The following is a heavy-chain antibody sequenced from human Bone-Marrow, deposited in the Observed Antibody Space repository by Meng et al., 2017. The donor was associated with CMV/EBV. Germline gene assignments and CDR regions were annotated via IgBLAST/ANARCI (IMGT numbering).Heavy chain of an antibody. V-gene: IGHV1-2*02. CDR3: AREISGSYSAGGY. D-gene: IGHD1-26*01. Sequence: ASVKVSCKASGYTFTSYGISWVRQAPGQGLEWMGCINPNSGDTYYAQNFQGRVTMTRDMSLGTAYMELSRLRSDDTAVYYCAREISGSYSAGGYWGQGTLVTVSS. CDR2: INPNSGDT. J-gene: IGHJ4*02. CDR1: GYTFTSYG.